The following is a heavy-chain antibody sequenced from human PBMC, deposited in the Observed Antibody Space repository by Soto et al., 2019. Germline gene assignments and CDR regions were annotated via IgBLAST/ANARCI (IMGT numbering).Heavy chain of an antibody. J-gene: IGHJ4*02. CDR1: GTTFSTYA. V-gene: IGHV3-30*18. D-gene: IGHD3-9*01. CDR3: AQGHSSHFDILTGSDC. CDR2: ISYDGRIK. Sequence: PGGSLRLSCAAPGTTFSTYAMHWVRQAPGKGLEWVTVISYDGRIKYYADSVKGRFNVSRDNSKNTLYLQMNSLRAEDTAVYYCAQGHSSHFDILTGSDCWGQGTLATVSS.